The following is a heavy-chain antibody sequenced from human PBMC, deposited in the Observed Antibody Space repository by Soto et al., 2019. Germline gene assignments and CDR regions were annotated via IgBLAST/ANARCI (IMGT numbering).Heavy chain of an antibody. CDR2: ISYDGSNK. V-gene: IGHV3-30*18. CDR1: GVTFSSYG. J-gene: IGHJ1*01. Sequence: EGSLRVSCAGSGVTFSSYGMLWGRQAPGKRLEWVAVISYDGSNKYYADSVKGRFTISRDNSKNTLYLQMNSLRAEDTAVYYCAKRDLSETGDRSGYPRCLIDYRGQGT. CDR3: AKRDLSETGDRSGYPRCLIDY. D-gene: IGHD3-22*01.